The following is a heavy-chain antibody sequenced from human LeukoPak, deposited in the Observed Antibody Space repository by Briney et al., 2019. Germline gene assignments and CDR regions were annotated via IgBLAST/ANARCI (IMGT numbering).Heavy chain of an antibody. CDR3: ARQLSAYNMGGDPFNY. CDR2: IIPISGTS. D-gene: IGHD3-16*02. Sequence: SVKVSCKASGGTFSTFAINWLRQAPGQGLEWMGGIIPISGTSKTTQKFQDRVTISADKFTSTVFMDLSSLRSEDTAVYYCARQLSAYNMGGDPFNYRGQGTLVTVSS. CDR1: GGTFSTFA. V-gene: IGHV1-69*06. J-gene: IGHJ4*02.